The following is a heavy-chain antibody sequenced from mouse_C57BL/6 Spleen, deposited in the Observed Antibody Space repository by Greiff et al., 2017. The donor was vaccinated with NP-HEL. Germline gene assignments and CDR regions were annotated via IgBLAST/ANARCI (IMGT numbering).Heavy chain of an antibody. CDR1: GFSLTSYG. CDR3: ARMGSSYSYYAMDY. V-gene: IGHV2-2*01. D-gene: IGHD1-1*01. J-gene: IGHJ4*01. Sequence: VKLMESGPGLVQPSQSLSITCTVSGFSLTSYGVHWVRQSPGKGLEWLGVIWSGGSTDYNAAFISRLSISKDNSKSQVFFKMNRLQADDTAIYYCARMGSSYSYYAMDYWGQGTSVTVSS. CDR2: IWSGGST.